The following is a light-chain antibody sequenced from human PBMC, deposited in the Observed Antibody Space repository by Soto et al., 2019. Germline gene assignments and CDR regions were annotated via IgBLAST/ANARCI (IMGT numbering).Light chain of an antibody. CDR3: QQYSNPPWT. CDR2: GAS. Sequence: ESVLTQSPGTLSLSPGERATLSCRASQSVSNNYLAWYQQKPGQAPRLLIYGASSRATGIPDRISGSGSGTDFTLTISRLEPEDFAVYYCQQYSNPPWTFGQGTKVDI. V-gene: IGKV3-20*01. CDR1: QSVSNNY. J-gene: IGKJ1*01.